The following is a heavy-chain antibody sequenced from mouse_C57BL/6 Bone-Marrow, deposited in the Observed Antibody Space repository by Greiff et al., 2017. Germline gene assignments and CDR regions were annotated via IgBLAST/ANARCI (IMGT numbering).Heavy chain of an antibody. J-gene: IGHJ2*01. D-gene: IGHD2-5*01. V-gene: IGHV1-72*01. CDR2: IDPNSGGT. Sequence: VQLQQPGAELVKPGASVKLSCKASGYTFSSYWMHWVKQRPGRGLEWIGRIDPNSGGTKYNEKFKSKATLTVDKPSSTAYMQLSSLTSEDSAVYYCARGDSNSPPYFDYWGQGTTLTVSS. CDR3: ARGDSNSPPYFDY. CDR1: GYTFSSYW.